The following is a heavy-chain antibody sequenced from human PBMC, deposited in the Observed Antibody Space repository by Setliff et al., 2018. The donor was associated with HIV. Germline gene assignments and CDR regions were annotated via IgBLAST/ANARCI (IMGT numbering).Heavy chain of an antibody. D-gene: IGHD3-22*01. CDR2: VDPSGGST. Sequence: ASVKVSCKASGYIFTSYYMHWLRQVPGQGLEWMGIVDPSGGSTHYAQKFEGRVTMTRDTSTSTFHMELSSLTSEDRAIYYCARDTRAVTSLMVVVSLKIGLYVRAQETTLTVSS. J-gene: IGHJ6*02. CDR1: GYIFTSYY. CDR3: ARDTRAVTSLMVVVSLKIGLYV. V-gene: IGHV1-46*01.